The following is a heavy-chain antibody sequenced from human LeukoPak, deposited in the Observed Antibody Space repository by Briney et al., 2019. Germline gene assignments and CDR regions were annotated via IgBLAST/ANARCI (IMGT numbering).Heavy chain of an antibody. V-gene: IGHV4-4*07. CDR3: ASGGRGAAARLLVY. CDR2: IYTSGST. D-gene: IGHD6-13*01. Sequence: NPSETLSLTCTVSGGSISSYYWSWIRQPAGKGLEWIGRIYTSGSTNYNPSLKSRVTMSVDTSKNQFSLKVTSVTAADTAIYYCASGGRGAAARLLVYRGQGTLVTVSS. J-gene: IGHJ4*02. CDR1: GGSISSYY.